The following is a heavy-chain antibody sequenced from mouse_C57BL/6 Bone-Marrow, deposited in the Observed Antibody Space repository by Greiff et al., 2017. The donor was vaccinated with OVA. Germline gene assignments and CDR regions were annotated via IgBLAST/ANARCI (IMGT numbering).Heavy chain of an antibody. V-gene: IGHV14-4*01. CDR2: IDPENGDT. Sequence: VQLQQSGAELVRPGASVKLSCTASGFNIKDDYMHWVKQRPEQGLEWIGWIDPENGDTEYASKFQGKATINADTSSNTAYLQLSSLTSEDTAVYYCTTYAHYYGSPFDYWCQGTTLTVSS. CDR3: TTYAHYYGSPFDY. D-gene: IGHD1-1*01. CDR1: GFNIKDDY. J-gene: IGHJ2*01.